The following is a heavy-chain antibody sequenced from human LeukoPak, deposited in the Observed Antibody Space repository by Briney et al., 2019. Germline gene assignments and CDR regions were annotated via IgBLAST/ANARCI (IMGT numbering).Heavy chain of an antibody. CDR1: GFTFSSYG. CDR2: IWYDGSNK. D-gene: IGHD3-10*01. CDR3: AKDFVTMVRGVSHYFDY. Sequence: GGSLRLSCAASGFTFSSYGMHWVRQAPGKGLEWVVVIWYDGSNKYYADSVKGRFTISRDNSKNTLYLQMNSLRAEDTAVYYCAKDFVTMVRGVSHYFDYWGQGTLVTVSS. V-gene: IGHV3-33*06. J-gene: IGHJ4*02.